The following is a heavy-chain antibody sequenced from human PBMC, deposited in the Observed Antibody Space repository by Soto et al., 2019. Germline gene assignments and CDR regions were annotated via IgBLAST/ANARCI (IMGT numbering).Heavy chain of an antibody. CDR1: GDTFTTYA. J-gene: IGHJ6*02. V-gene: IGHV1-69*01. CDR2: IIPLFGSA. CDR3: ARGVRYNWKGXXXXXX. D-gene: IGHD1-20*01. Sequence: QVQLEQSGAEVKKPGSSVTVSCKASGDTFTTYAINWVRQAPGQGLEWVGGIIPLFGSAKNAQKFQGRVMITADEATSTVYMELSSLRSEDTAMYYCARGVRYNWKGXXXXXXWGQXTTVTVS.